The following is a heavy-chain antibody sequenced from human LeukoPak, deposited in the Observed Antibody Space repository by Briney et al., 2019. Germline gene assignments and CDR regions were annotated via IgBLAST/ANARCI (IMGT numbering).Heavy chain of an antibody. CDR1: GGTFSSYA. J-gene: IGHJ3*02. V-gene: IGHV1-69*04. D-gene: IGHD5-18*01. CDR2: IIPTLGIA. Sequence: ASVKVSCKASGGTFSSYAISWVRQAPGQGLEWMGRIIPTLGIANYAQKFQGRVTITADKSTSTAYMELSSLRSEDTAVYYCAKRGYSYGTGDGAFDIWGQGTMVTVSS. CDR3: AKRGYSYGTGDGAFDI.